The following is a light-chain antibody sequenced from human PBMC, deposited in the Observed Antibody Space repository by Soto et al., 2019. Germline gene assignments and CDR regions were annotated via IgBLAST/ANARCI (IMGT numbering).Light chain of an antibody. J-gene: IGKJ4*01. CDR3: QQRNNWPRGIA. CDR2: DAS. CDR1: QSVNSY. V-gene: IGKV3-11*01. Sequence: EIVLTQSPATLSLSPGERATLSCRASQSVNSYLAWYQHRAGQAPRLLIYDASNRATDIPARFSGSGSGTDFTLTISSLEPEDFAVYYCQQRNNWPRGIAFGGRTKVEIK.